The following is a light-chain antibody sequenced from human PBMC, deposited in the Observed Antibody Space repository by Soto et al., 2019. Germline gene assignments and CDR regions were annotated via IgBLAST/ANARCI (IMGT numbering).Light chain of an antibody. CDR1: QSISKW. J-gene: IGKJ1*01. CDR2: DAS. V-gene: IGKV1-5*01. CDR3: QQSSNLWA. Sequence: DILMTQSPSTLSASVGDRVTITCRASQSISKWLAWYQQKPGKAPKLLIYDASSLESGVPSRFSSSGSGTEFTLTITSLQLDDFETYSCQQSSNLWAFGQGTKV.